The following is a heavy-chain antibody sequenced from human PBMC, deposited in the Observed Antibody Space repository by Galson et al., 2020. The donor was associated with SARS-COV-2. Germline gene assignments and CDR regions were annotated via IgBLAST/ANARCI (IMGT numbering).Heavy chain of an antibody. J-gene: IGHJ6*02. CDR3: ARDPTELEHYDSLYYYYGMDV. D-gene: IGHD3-22*01. CDR1: GYTFTSYG. CDR2: ISAYNGNK. Sequence: ASVKVSCKASGYTFTSYGISWVRQAPGQGREWMGWISAYNGNKNYEQKLQGRVTMTTATSTSTAYMELRSLRSDDTAVYYCARDPTELEHYDSLYYYYGMDVWGQGTTVTVSS. V-gene: IGHV1-18*04.